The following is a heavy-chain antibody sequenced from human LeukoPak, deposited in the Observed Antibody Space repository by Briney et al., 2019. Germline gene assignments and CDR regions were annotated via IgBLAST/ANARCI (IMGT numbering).Heavy chain of an antibody. V-gene: IGHV3-21*01. Sequence: GGSLILSCAASGFTFSSYSMNWVRQAPGKGLEWVSSISSSSSYIYYADSVKGRFTISRDNSKNTLYLQMGSLRAEDMAVYYCARGEDIAAAGKFDYWGQGTLVTVSS. CDR1: GFTFSSYS. D-gene: IGHD6-13*01. CDR2: ISSSSSYI. J-gene: IGHJ4*02. CDR3: ARGEDIAAAGKFDY.